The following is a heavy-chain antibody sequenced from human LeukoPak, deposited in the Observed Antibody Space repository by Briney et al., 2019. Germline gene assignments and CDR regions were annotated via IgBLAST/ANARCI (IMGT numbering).Heavy chain of an antibody. D-gene: IGHD6-13*01. V-gene: IGHV1-2*04. CDR1: GYTFTGYY. CDR2: INPNSGGT. CDR3: AREYSSSWNWFDP. J-gene: IGHJ5*02. Sequence: ASVKVSCKASGYTFTGYYMHWVRQAPGQGLEWMGWINPNSGGTNYAQKFQGWVTMTRDTSISTAYMELSRLRSDDTAVYHCAREYSSSWNWFDPWGQGTLVTVSS.